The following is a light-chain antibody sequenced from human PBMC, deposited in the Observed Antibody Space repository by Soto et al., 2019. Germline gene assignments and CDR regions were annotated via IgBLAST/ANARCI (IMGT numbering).Light chain of an antibody. CDR3: QHYSGYST. CDR2: AAS. Sequence: DIQMTQSPSSLSASVEDRVIITCRASQSISNHLNWYQQKPGKAPKLLIFAASSLQSGVPSRFSGSASGTEFTLTISSLQPDDFATYYCQHYSGYSTFGQGTKVDIK. J-gene: IGKJ1*01. CDR1: QSISNH. V-gene: IGKV1-39*01.